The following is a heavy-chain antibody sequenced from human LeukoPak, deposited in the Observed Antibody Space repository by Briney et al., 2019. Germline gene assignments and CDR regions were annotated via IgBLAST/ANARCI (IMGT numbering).Heavy chain of an antibody. Sequence: SETLSLTCAVSGVSFNDYYWSWVRQTPGKGLEWIGEINHSGYTSDSPSLKSRVTLSIDTSRKQFSLNLRSVTVADSGIYYCTRMTTGHDYWGQGTLVTVSS. V-gene: IGHV4-34*01. J-gene: IGHJ4*02. CDR3: TRMTTGHDY. CDR2: INHSGYT. D-gene: IGHD4-17*01. CDR1: GVSFNDYY.